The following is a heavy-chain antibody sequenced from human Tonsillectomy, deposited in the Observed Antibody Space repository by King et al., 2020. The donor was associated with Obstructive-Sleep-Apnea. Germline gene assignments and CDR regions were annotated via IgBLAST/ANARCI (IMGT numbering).Heavy chain of an antibody. J-gene: IGHJ4*02. CDR2: IYPGDSDT. CDR3: ARLPRMTTGKPFTNNVDY. CDR1: GYSFTSYW. V-gene: IGHV5-51*01. Sequence: QLVQSGAEVKKPGESLKISCKGSGYSFTSYWIGWVRQMPGKGLEWMGIIYPGDSDTRYSPSFQGQVTISADKSISTAYLQWSSLKASDTAMYYCARLPRMTTGKPFTNNVDYWGQGTLVTVSS. D-gene: IGHD4-17*01.